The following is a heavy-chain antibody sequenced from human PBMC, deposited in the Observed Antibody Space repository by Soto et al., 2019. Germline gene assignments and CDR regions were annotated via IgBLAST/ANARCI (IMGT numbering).Heavy chain of an antibody. CDR3: ARGWGRISDY. CDR1: GGSISSSSYY. V-gene: IGHV4-39*07. J-gene: IGHJ4*02. CDR2: IYYSGST. Sequence: SETLSLTCTVSGGSISSSSYYWGWIRQPPGKGLEWIGSIYYSGSTNYNPSLKSRVTISVDTSKNQFSLKLSSVTAADTAVYYCARGWGRISDYWGQGALVTVSS. D-gene: IGHD7-27*01.